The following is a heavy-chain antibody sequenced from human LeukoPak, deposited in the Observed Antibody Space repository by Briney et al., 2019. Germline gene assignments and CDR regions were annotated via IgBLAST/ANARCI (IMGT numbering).Heavy chain of an antibody. CDR3: ARVSEQQLVGY. CDR2: IIPILGIA. J-gene: IGHJ4*02. CDR1: GGTFSSYA. V-gene: IGHV1-69*04. D-gene: IGHD6-13*01. Sequence: SVKVSCKASGGTFSSYAISWVRQAPGQGLEWMGRIIPILGIANYAQKFQGRVTITADKSTSTAYMELSSLRSEDTAVYYCARVSEQQLVGYWGQGTLVTVSS.